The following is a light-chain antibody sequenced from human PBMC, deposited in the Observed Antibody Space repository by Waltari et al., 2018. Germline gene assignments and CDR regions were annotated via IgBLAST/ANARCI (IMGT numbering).Light chain of an antibody. V-gene: IGKV3-20*01. CDR1: QSVTRA. CDR2: GAS. Sequence: EIVLTQSPGTLSLSPGESATLSCRTSQSVTRALAWYQQKPGQAHRLLIYGASNRAPGVPDRFSGRGAGTDFSLTISSLEPEDFAVYYCQHYLRIPVTFGQGTKVEVK. J-gene: IGKJ1*01. CDR3: QHYLRIPVT.